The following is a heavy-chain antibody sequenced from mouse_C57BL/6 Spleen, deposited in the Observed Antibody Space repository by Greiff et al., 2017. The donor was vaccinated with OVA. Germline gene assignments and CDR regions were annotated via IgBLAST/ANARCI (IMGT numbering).Heavy chain of an antibody. Sequence: EVQVVESGPGLVKPSQSLSLTCSVTGYSITSGYYWNWIRQFPGNKLEWMGYISYDGSNNYNPSLKNRISITRDTSKNQFFLKLNSVTTEDTATYYCARDNYPEAWFAYWGQGTLVTVSA. CDR2: ISYDGSN. D-gene: IGHD1-1*01. J-gene: IGHJ3*01. CDR1: GYSITSGYY. V-gene: IGHV3-6*01. CDR3: ARDNYPEAWFAY.